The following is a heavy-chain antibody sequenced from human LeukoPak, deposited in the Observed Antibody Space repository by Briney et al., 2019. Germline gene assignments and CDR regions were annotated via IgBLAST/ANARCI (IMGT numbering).Heavy chain of an antibody. CDR2: IYPGDSDT. J-gene: IGHJ4*02. V-gene: IGHV5-51*01. D-gene: IGHD6-19*01. Sequence: GESLKISCKGSGYSFTSYWIGWVRQMPGKGLEWMGIIYPGDSDTRYSPSFQGQATISADKSISTAYLQWSSLKASDTAMYYCARLVKSSGWYELYFDYWGQGTLVTVSS. CDR3: ARLVKSSGWYELYFDY. CDR1: GYSFTSYW.